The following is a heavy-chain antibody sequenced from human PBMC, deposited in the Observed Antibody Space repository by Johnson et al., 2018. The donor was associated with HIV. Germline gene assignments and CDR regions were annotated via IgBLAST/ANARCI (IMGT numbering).Heavy chain of an antibody. D-gene: IGHD3-9*01. CDR1: GFTFSTYA. CDR3: ATGGSIGYFDWLSNFDI. CDR2: ISYDGNNK. J-gene: IGHJ3*02. V-gene: IGHV3-30-3*01. Sequence: QVQLVESGGGVAQPGRSLRLSCTASGFTFSTYAMHWVRQAPGKGLEWVAIISYDGNNKYYADSVKGRFTISRDNSKNTLYLQMNSLRTEDMAVYYCATGGSIGYFDWLSNFDIWGQGTMVTVSS.